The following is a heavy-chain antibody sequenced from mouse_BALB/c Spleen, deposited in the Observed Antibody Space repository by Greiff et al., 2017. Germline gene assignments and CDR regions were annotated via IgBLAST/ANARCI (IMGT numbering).Heavy chain of an antibody. Sequence: DVHLVESGPSLVKPSQTLSLTCSVTGDSITSGYWNWIRKFPGNKLEYMGYISYSGSTYYNPSLKSRISITRDTSKNQYYLQLNSVTTEDTATYYCADYGSSYWYFDVWGAGTTVTVSS. CDR2: ISYSGST. CDR1: GDSITSGY. CDR3: ADYGSSYWYFDV. D-gene: IGHD1-1*01. V-gene: IGHV3-8*02. J-gene: IGHJ1*01.